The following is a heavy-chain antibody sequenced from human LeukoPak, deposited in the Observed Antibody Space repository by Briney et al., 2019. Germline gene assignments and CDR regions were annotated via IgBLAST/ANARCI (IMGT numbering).Heavy chain of an antibody. J-gene: IGHJ5*02. CDR2: TYYRSKWHN. Sequence: PPQTLSHTCALPGDSVSSNSAAWNWARQPPSRGLEWLGRTYYRSKWHNEYAVSVKSRVTINTDTSKNQFSLQLNSVTPEDTAVYYCARVGPYNWFDPWGQGTLVTVSS. CDR1: GDSVSSNSAA. V-gene: IGHV6-1*01. CDR3: ARVGPYNWFDP.